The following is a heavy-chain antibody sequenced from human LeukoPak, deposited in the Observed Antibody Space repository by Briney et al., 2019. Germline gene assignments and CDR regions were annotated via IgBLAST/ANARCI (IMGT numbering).Heavy chain of an antibody. V-gene: IGHV1-18*01. CDR2: ISVYNGNT. CDR3: ARILAAANDY. Sequence: ASVKVSCKASGYTFTTYGISWVRQAPGQGLEWMGWISVYNGNTNYAQKFQDRVTMTTDTSTSTAYMELRSLRSEDTAVYYCARILAAANDYWGQGTLVTVSS. J-gene: IGHJ4*02. D-gene: IGHD6-13*01. CDR1: GYTFTTYG.